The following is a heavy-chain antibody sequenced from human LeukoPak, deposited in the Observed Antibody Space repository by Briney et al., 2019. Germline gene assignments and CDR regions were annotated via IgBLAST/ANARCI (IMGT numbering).Heavy chain of an antibody. J-gene: IGHJ4*02. CDR1: GYTFTGYY. CDR2: INPNSGGT. CDR3: ARADGDILTGYYSY. V-gene: IGHV1-2*04. Sequence: ASVKVSCKASGYTFTGYYVHWVRQAPGQGLEWMGWINPNSGGTNYAQKFQGWVTMTRDTSISTAYMELSRLRSDDTAVYYCARADGDILTGYYSYWGQGTLVTVSS. D-gene: IGHD3-9*01.